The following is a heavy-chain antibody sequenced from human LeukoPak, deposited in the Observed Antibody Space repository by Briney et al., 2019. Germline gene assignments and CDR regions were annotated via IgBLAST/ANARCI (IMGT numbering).Heavy chain of an antibody. Sequence: PGGSLRLSCAASGFTFDDYTMHWVRQAPGKGLEWVSLISWDGGSTYYADSVKGRFTISRDNSKNSLYLQMNSLRTEDTALYYCAKDWEYCTNGVCYKGPFDYWGQGTLVTVSS. CDR1: GFTFDDYT. J-gene: IGHJ4*02. V-gene: IGHV3-43*01. D-gene: IGHD2-8*01. CDR2: ISWDGGST. CDR3: AKDWEYCTNGVCYKGPFDY.